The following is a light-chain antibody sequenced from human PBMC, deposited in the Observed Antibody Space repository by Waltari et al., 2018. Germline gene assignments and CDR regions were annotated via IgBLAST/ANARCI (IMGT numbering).Light chain of an antibody. V-gene: IGLV3-27*01. J-gene: IGLJ2*01. CDR3: YCAADSNVRV. Sequence: SYELTQPSSVSVSPGQTARITCSGDVLAKKNVRWFQQKPGQAPVLVIYKDSERPSGLPDRISGSTSGTTVTLTISGAQVEDEADYYCYCAADSNVRVFGGGTRLTVL. CDR2: KDS. CDR1: VLAKKN.